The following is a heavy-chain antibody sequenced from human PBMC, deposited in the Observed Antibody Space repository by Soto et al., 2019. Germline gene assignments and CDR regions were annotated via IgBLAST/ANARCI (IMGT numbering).Heavy chain of an antibody. D-gene: IGHD3-22*01. CDR3: ARPSNYYDSSGYLSR. CDR1: GYTFTSYA. CDR2: ISAYNGNT. V-gene: IGHV1-18*01. J-gene: IGHJ4*02. Sequence: ASVKVSCKASGYTFTSYAMHWVRQAPGQGLEWMGWISAYNGNTNYAQKLQGRVTMTTDTSTSTAYMELRSLRSDDTAVYYCARPSNYYDSSGYLSRWGQGTLVTVSS.